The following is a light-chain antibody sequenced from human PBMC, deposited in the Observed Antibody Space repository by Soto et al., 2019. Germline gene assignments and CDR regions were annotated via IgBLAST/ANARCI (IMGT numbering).Light chain of an antibody. J-gene: IGKJ2*03. CDR1: QNINNW. Sequence: DIQMTQSPSTLSASVGERVTMTCRASQNINNWLAWYQQKPGKAPKLLIFDASTLQGGVPLRFSGSGSGTQFSLTINSLQPDDFATYYCQQYNSYSPYSFGQGTKLELK. V-gene: IGKV1-5*01. CDR3: QQYNSYSPYS. CDR2: DAS.